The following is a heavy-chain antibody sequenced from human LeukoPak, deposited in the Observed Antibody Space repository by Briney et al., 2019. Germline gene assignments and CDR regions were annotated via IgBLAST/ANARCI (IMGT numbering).Heavy chain of an antibody. CDR3: ASLGGYNFPNFDY. Sequence: AGGSLRLSCAASGFTFSSYAMHWVRQAPGKGLEWVAVISYDGSNKYYADSVKGRFTISRDNSKNTLYLQMNSLRAEDTAVYYCASLGGYNFPNFDYWGQGTLVTVSS. CDR2: ISYDGSNK. V-gene: IGHV3-30-3*01. D-gene: IGHD5-24*01. J-gene: IGHJ4*02. CDR1: GFTFSSYA.